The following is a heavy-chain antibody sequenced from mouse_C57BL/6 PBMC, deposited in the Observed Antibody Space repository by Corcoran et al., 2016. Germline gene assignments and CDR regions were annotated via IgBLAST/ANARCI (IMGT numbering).Heavy chain of an antibody. Sequence: QVQLQQPGAELVKPGASVKMSCKASGYTFTSYWITWVKQRPGQGLEWIGDIYPGSGSTNYNEKFKSKATLTVDTSSSTAYMQLSSLTSEDSAVYYCAIPLYYYGSSYYAMDYWGQGTSVTVSS. CDR3: AIPLYYYGSSYYAMDY. D-gene: IGHD1-1*01. CDR1: GYTFTSYW. J-gene: IGHJ4*01. CDR2: IYPGSGST. V-gene: IGHV1-55*01.